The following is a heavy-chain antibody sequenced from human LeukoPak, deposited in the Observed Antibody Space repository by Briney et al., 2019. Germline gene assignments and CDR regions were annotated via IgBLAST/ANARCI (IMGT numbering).Heavy chain of an antibody. CDR3: ARFYCSSTSCQYNWFDP. J-gene: IGHJ5*02. V-gene: IGHV1-2*02. CDR1: GGTFSSYA. D-gene: IGHD2-2*01. Sequence: ASVKVSCKASGGTFSSYAISWVRQAPGQGLQWMGWINPNSGGTNSAQKFQGRVTLTRDTSISTAYMELSRLTSDDPAVYYCARFYCSSTSCQYNWFDPWGQGTLVTVSS. CDR2: INPNSGGT.